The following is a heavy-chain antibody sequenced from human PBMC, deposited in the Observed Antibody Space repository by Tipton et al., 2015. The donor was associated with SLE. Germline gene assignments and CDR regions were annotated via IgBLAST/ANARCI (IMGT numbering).Heavy chain of an antibody. CDR2: IYHSGTT. D-gene: IGHD3-16*01. Sequence: TLSLTCTVSGGSISSDSYYWGWIRQPPGKGLEWIGYIYHSGTTYYNPSLKSRVTILVETSKNQFALKLSSVTAADTAVYYCARGGLSFFDYWGQGTLVTVSS. CDR1: GGSISSDSYY. CDR3: ARGGLSFFDY. J-gene: IGHJ4*02. V-gene: IGHV4-39*06.